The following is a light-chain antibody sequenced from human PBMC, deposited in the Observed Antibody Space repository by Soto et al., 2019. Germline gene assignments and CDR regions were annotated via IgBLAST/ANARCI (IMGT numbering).Light chain of an antibody. J-gene: IGKJ4*01. CDR3: QQYNIWPPLT. CDR2: GAS. Sequence: EIVMTQSPGTLSVSPGERATLSCRASQSVGSNLAWYQQKPGQAPRLLIFGASARATGIPARFSGSGSGTEFTLTISSLQSEDFGVYYCQQYNIWPPLTFGGGTKVEIK. V-gene: IGKV3-15*01. CDR1: QSVGSN.